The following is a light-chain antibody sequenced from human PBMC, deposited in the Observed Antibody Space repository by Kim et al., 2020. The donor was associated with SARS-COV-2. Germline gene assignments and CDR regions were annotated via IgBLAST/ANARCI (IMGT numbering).Light chain of an antibody. Sequence: QAGLTQPPSVSKGLRQTATLTCTGNSNNVGHQGAAWLQQHQGHPPKLLSYRNNNRPSEITDRFSASRSGSTASLTITGLQPEDEADYYCSAWDSSLSAWVFGGGTQLTVL. V-gene: IGLV10-54*01. CDR3: SAWDSSLSAWV. J-gene: IGLJ3*02. CDR1: SNNVGHQG. CDR2: RNN.